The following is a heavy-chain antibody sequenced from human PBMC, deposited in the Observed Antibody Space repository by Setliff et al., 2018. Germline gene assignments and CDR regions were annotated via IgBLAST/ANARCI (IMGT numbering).Heavy chain of an antibody. CDR1: GGSISSGGYY. J-gene: IGHJ3*02. Sequence: PSETLSLTCTVSGGSISSGGYYWSWIRQHPGKGLEWIGYIYYSGRTYYNPSLKSLVTISVDTYKNQFSLKLSSVTAADTAVYYFSSFPRFPPPLHAFDIWAQGTIVTVSS. CDR2: IYYSGRT. CDR3: SSFPRFPPPLHAFDI. V-gene: IGHV4-31*01. D-gene: IGHD1-26*01.